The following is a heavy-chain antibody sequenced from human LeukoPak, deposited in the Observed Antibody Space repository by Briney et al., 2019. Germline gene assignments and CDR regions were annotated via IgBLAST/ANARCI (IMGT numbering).Heavy chain of an antibody. V-gene: IGHV3-30*02. D-gene: IGHD6-13*01. CDR2: IRYDGSNK. J-gene: IGHJ4*02. CDR1: GFTFSSYG. Sequence: GGSLRLSCAASGFTFSSYGMHWVRQAPGKGLEWVAFIRYDGSNKYYADSVRDRFTISRDNSKNTLYLQMNSLRNEDTAVYYCARDRAAGKYHFDYWGQGILVTVSS. CDR3: ARDRAAGKYHFDY.